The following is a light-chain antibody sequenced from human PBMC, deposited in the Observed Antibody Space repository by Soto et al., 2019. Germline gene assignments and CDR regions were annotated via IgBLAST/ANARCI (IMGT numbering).Light chain of an antibody. V-gene: IGKV3-15*01. CDR1: QSVSSN. J-gene: IGKJ1*01. CDR2: GAS. Sequence: RRMTLSTATLSVSPGQRATLSCRASQSVSSNLAWYQQKPGQAPRLLIYGASTRATGIPARFSGSGSGTEFTLTISSLQSEDFAVYYCQQYNNWPRTFGQGTKVDIK. CDR3: QQYNNWPRT.